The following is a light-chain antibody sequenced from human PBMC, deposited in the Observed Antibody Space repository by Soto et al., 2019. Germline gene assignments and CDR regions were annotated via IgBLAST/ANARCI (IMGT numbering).Light chain of an antibody. CDR2: EVT. J-gene: IGLJ3*02. CDR3: SSFASSNTGV. Sequence: QSALTQPPSASGSPGQSVTISCTGTSSDVGAYNYVSWYQQHAGKAPKLVIYEVTKRPSGVPDRFSGSKSAHTASLTVSGLQAEDEADYYCSSFASSNTGVFGGGTKLTVL. V-gene: IGLV2-8*01. CDR1: SSDVGAYNY.